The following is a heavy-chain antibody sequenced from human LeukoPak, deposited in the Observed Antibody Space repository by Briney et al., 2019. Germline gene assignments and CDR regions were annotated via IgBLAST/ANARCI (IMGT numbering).Heavy chain of an antibody. CDR2: ISGSGGST. CDR3: AKETRCGYSYGYVFGDY. V-gene: IGHV3-23*01. J-gene: IGHJ4*02. Sequence: GGSLRLSCAASGFTFSSYGMHWVRQAPGKGLEWVSAISGSGGSTYYADSVKGRFTISRDNSKNTLYLQMNSLRAEDTAVYYCAKETRCGYSYGYVFGDYWGQGTLVTVSS. D-gene: IGHD5-18*01. CDR1: GFTFSSYG.